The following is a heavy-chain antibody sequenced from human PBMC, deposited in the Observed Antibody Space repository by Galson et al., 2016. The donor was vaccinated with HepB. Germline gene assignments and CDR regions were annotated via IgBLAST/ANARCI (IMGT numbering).Heavy chain of an antibody. CDR2: ISYDGSKK. Sequence: LEWVAVISYDGSKKHYANSVKGRFTISRDNSKNTLYVQMNSLRAEDMAVYFCAKEGPYNGWFEYWGQGTLVTVSS. CDR3: AKEGPYNGWFEY. D-gene: IGHD5-24*01. V-gene: IGHV3-30*18. J-gene: IGHJ4*02.